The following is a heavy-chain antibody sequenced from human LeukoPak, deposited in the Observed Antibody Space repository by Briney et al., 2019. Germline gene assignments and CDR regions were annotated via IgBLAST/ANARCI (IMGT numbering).Heavy chain of an antibody. Sequence: GGSLRLSCAASGFTFSGSPMHWVRQASGKGLEWVGHIRSKANGYATAYAASVRGRFTISRDDSKNTAYLQMNSLKTEDTAVYYCTSWGGIAVGYYMDVWGKGTTVTVSS. CDR2: IRSKANGYAT. CDR3: TSWGGIAVGYYMDV. CDR1: GFTFSGSP. D-gene: IGHD6-19*01. J-gene: IGHJ6*03. V-gene: IGHV3-73*01.